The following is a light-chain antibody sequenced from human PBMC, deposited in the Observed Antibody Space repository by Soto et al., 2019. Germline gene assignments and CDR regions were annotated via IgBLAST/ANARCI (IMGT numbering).Light chain of an antibody. CDR3: AVWDDSLNGWV. CDR2: TNS. J-gene: IGLJ3*02. CDR1: SSNIGSNS. Sequence: QAVVTQPPSASGTPGQRVTISCSGSSSNIGSNSVHWYRQIPGTAPKLLIYTNSQRPSGVPDRFSGSKSGTSASLAISGLQSEDEADYYCAVWDDSLNGWVFGGGTKVTVL. V-gene: IGLV1-44*01.